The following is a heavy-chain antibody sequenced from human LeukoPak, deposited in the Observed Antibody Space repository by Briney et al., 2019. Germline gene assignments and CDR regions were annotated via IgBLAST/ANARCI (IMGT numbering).Heavy chain of an antibody. D-gene: IGHD3-16*01. CDR3: ARRVTGRGTYYFDY. CDR2: MYFGGST. V-gene: IGHV4-39*07. J-gene: IGHJ4*02. CDR1: GGSVSSTTHY. Sequence: PSETLSLTCTVSGGSVSSTTHYWGWIRQPPGKGLEWIGNMYFGGSTYYNPSLKSRVTISLDTSKNQFSLKLNSVTAADTAVYYCARRVTGRGTYYFDYWGQGTLVTVSS.